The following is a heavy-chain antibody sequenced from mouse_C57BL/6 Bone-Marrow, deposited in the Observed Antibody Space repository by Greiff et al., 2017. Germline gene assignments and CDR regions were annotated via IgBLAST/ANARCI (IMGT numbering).Heavy chain of an antibody. V-gene: IGHV1-53*01. CDR3: ARDSSGYWFAY. CDR2: INPSNGGT. CDR1: GYTFTSYW. D-gene: IGHD3-2*02. Sequence: QVQLQQPGTELVKPGASVKLSCKASGYTFTSYWMHFVPQRRGPGLAWLGPINPSNGGTNYNEKFKSKATLTVDKSSSTAYMQLSSLTSEDSAVYYCARDSSGYWFAYWGQGTLVTVSA. J-gene: IGHJ3*01.